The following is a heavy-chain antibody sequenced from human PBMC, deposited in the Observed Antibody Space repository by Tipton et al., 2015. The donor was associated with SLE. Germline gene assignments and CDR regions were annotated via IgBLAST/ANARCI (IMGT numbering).Heavy chain of an antibody. CDR3: ARDLGPGGMDV. V-gene: IGHV4-34*01. D-gene: IGHD3-16*01. CDR2: ITPSGST. J-gene: IGHJ6*02. Sequence: TLSLTCAVYGGSFNGYYWSWIRQPPGKGLEWIGEITPSGSTNCNPSLKSRVTLSVDTSKNQFSLKLSSVTAADTAVYYCARDLGPGGMDVWGQGTTVTVSS. CDR1: GGSFNGYY.